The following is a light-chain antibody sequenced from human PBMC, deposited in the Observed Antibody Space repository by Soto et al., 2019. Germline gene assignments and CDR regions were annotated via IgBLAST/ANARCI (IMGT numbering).Light chain of an antibody. CDR2: GAS. V-gene: IGKV3-20*01. Sequence: EIVLTQSPGTLSLSPGKRATLSCRASQSISSSYLAWYQQRPGQAPRLLIYGASSRATGIPDRFSGSGSGTEFTLTISRLEPEDFAVDYCQQYNDWPLTFGQGTKVDIK. CDR3: QQYNDWPLT. J-gene: IGKJ1*01. CDR1: QSISSSY.